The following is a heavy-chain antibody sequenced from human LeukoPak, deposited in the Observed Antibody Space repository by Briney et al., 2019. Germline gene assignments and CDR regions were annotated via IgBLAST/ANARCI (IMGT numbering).Heavy chain of an antibody. CDR1: GFTVSSNY. Sequence: GGSLRLSCAASGFTVSSNYMSWVRQAPGKGLEWVSVIYSGGRTYYADSVKGRFTISRENSKNTLYLQINSLRVEDTAVYFCARDRLLYLDYWGQGTPVTVSS. CDR3: ARDRLLYLDY. D-gene: IGHD2-21*02. CDR2: IYSGGRT. V-gene: IGHV3-53*01. J-gene: IGHJ4*02.